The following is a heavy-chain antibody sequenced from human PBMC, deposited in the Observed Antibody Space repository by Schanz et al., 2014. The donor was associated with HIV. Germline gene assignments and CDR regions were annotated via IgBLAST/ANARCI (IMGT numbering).Heavy chain of an antibody. CDR1: GFTFSSYG. Sequence: QVQLVESGGRVVQPGTSLRLSCAASGFTFSSYGLHWVRQAPGRGPEWVAVMSYDGRVQQYADSVRRRFTISRDNSKNTLYLQMNTLRAEDTAVYYCARGSGPYYYYYGMDVWGQGTTVTVSS. V-gene: IGHV3-30*03. J-gene: IGHJ6*02. D-gene: IGHD3-10*01. CDR2: MSYDGRVQ. CDR3: ARGSGPYYYYYGMDV.